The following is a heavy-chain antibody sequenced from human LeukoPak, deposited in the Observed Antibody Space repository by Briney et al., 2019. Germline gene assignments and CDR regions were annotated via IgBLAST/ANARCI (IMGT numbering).Heavy chain of an antibody. CDR3: AKAVGIAAAGNWFDP. J-gene: IGHJ5*02. Sequence: GRSLRLSCAASGFTFDDYAMHWVRLAPGKGLEWVSGISWNSGSIGYPDSVKGRFTISRDNAKNSLYLQMNSLRAEDTALYYCAKAVGIAAAGNWFDPWAHGTLVTVSS. V-gene: IGHV3-9*01. CDR2: ISWNSGSI. CDR1: GFTFDDYA. D-gene: IGHD6-13*01.